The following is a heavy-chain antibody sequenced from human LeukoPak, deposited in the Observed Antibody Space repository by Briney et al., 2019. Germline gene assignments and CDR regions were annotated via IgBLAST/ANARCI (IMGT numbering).Heavy chain of an antibody. CDR3: ARARSAWFDP. Sequence: SETLSLTCAVYGGSFSGYYWSWIRQPPGKGLEWIGEINHSGSTNYNPSLKSRVTISVDTSKNQFFLKLSSVTAADTAVYYCARARSAWFDPWGQGTLVTVSS. V-gene: IGHV4-34*01. CDR2: INHSGST. J-gene: IGHJ5*02. D-gene: IGHD3-3*01. CDR1: GGSFSGYY.